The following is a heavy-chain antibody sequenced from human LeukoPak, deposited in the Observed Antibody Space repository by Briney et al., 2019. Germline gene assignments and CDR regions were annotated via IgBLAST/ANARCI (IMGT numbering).Heavy chain of an antibody. Sequence: SVTVSCKASRGTFSNYPLSWVRPAPGRGLEWMGGIIPIFGTANYAQKLQGRVTITADKSTSTAYMELSSLRSEDTAVYYCARAPLYSSGWTNYFDYWGQGTLVTVSS. V-gene: IGHV1-69*06. CDR2: IIPIFGTA. CDR1: RGTFSNYP. CDR3: ARAPLYSSGWTNYFDY. J-gene: IGHJ4*02. D-gene: IGHD6-19*01.